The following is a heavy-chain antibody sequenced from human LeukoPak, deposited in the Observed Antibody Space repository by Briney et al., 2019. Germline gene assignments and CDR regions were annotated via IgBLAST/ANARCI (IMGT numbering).Heavy chain of an antibody. V-gene: IGHV3-53*01. CDR2: IYSGGST. J-gene: IGHJ4*02. Sequence: PGGSLRLSCAASGFTLRSSAMSWVRQAPGKGLEWVSVIYSGGSTYYADSVKGRFTISRDNSKNTLYLQMNSLRAEDTAVYYCARESSGLDYWGQGTLVTVSS. CDR3: ARESSGLDY. CDR1: GFTLRSSA. D-gene: IGHD6-19*01.